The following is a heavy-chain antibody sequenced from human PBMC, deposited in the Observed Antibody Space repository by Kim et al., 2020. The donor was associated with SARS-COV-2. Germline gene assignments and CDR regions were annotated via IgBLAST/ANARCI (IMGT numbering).Heavy chain of an antibody. V-gene: IGHV1-18*04. Sequence: ASVKVSCKASGYTFTSYGISWVRQAPGQGLEWMGWISAYNGNTNYAQKLQGRVTMTTDTSTSTAYMELRSLRSDDTAVYYCARDLEEYCSGGSCYILIAGMDVWGQGTTVTVSS. J-gene: IGHJ6*02. CDR1: GYTFTSYG. CDR2: ISAYNGNT. D-gene: IGHD2-15*01. CDR3: ARDLEEYCSGGSCYILIAGMDV.